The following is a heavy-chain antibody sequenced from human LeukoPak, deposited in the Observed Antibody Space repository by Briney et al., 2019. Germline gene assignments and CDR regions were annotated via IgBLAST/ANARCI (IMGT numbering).Heavy chain of an antibody. Sequence: GGSLRLSCAASGYTFSSYAMSWVRQAPGQGLEWVSAISGSGGSTYYADSVKGRFTISRDNSKNTLYLQMNSLRAEDTAVYYCAKDSRGHRVPGDFDYWGQGTLVTVSS. CDR2: ISGSGGST. J-gene: IGHJ4*02. V-gene: IGHV3-23*01. CDR3: AKDSRGHRVPGDFDY. CDR1: GYTFSSYA. D-gene: IGHD2-2*01.